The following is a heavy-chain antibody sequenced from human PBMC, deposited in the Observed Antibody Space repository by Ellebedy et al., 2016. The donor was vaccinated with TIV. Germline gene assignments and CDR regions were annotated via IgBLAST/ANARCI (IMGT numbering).Heavy chain of an antibody. CDR2: ISSSGSTI. V-gene: IGHV3-48*04. CDR3: ANSQLPADDAFDI. CDR1: GFTFSSYS. Sequence: GGSLRLXCAASGFTFSSYSMNWVRQAPGKGLEWVSYISSSGSTIYYADSVKGRFTISRDNAKNSLYLQMNSLRAEDTALYYCANSQLPADDAFDIWGQGTMVTVSS. J-gene: IGHJ3*02. D-gene: IGHD2-2*01.